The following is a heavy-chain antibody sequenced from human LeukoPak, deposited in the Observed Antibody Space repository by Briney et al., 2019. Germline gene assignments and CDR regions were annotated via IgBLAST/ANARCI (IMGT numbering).Heavy chain of an antibody. D-gene: IGHD5-12*01. Sequence: ASVKVSCKASGGTFSSHAISWVRQAPGQGLEWVGGIIPIFGTTNYAQKFQGRVTITTDESTSTGYMELRSLRSDDTAVYYCARGDSDYDYGFDNWGQGTLVTVSS. CDR1: GGTFSSHA. CDR2: IIPIFGTT. CDR3: ARGDSDYDYGFDN. V-gene: IGHV1-69*05. J-gene: IGHJ4*02.